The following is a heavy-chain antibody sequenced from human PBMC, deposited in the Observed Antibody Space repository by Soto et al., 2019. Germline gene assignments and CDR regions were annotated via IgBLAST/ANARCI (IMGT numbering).Heavy chain of an antibody. CDR2: IYDNGTT. D-gene: IGHD2-21*01. J-gene: IGHJ4*02. V-gene: IGHV4-31*03. CDR1: GGSVSSGEFY. CDR3: VSDVRLKMWSDLEN. Sequence: QVQLWESGPRLVKPSQTLSLTCTVSGGSVSSGEFYWTWLRQHPGKGLEWIGFIYDNGTTHYNPSIKSRVLMAVDTSKNQFSLRLTSVTAADTAVYYCVSDVRLKMWSDLENWGQGTLITVSS.